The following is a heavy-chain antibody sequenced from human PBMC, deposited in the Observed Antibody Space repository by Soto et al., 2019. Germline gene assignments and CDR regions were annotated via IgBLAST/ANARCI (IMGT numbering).Heavy chain of an antibody. V-gene: IGHV1-69*13. D-gene: IGHD6-19*01. CDR1: GGTFSSYA. Sequence: SVKVSCKASGGTFSSYAISWVRQAPGQGLEWMGGIIPIFGTANYAQKFQGRVTITADESTSTAYMELSSLRSEDTAVYYCATIRKRGWYFDYWGQGSLVSVSA. CDR2: IIPIFGTA. CDR3: ATIRKRGWYFDY. J-gene: IGHJ4*02.